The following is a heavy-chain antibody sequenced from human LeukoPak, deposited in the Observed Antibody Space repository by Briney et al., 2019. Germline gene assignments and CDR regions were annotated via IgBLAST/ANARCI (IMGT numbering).Heavy chain of an antibody. CDR2: ISYDGSNE. J-gene: IGHJ4*02. CDR1: GFTFSSYV. V-gene: IGHV3-30*04. CDR3: ARDGLWFGETIDALDY. D-gene: IGHD3-10*01. Sequence: GGSLRLSCAASGFTFSSYVMHWVRQAPGKGLEWVAIISYDGSNEYYADSVKGRFTISRDNSKNTLYLQMNSLRAADTAVYYCARDGLWFGETIDALDYWGQGTLVTVSS.